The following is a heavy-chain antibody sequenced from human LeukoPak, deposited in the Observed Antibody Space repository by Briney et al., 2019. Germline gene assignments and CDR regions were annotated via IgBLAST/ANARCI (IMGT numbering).Heavy chain of an antibody. D-gene: IGHD6-13*01. CDR2: ISSSSSYI. J-gene: IGHJ4*02. CDR1: GFTFSSYS. Sequence: PGGSLRLSCAASGFTFSSYSMNWVRQAPGKGLEWVSSISSSSSYIYYADSVKGRFTISRDNAKNSLYLQMNSLRAEDTAVHYCARDLAAAGWRDWGQGTLATVSS. CDR3: ARDLAAAGWRD. V-gene: IGHV3-21*01.